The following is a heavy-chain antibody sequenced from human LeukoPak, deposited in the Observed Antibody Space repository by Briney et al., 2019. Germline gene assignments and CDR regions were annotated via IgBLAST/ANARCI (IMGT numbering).Heavy chain of an antibody. CDR3: ARWGVAAAGTGYFDY. D-gene: IGHD6-13*01. J-gene: IGHJ4*02. Sequence: GGSLRLSCAASGFTFSSYAMHWVRQAPGKGLEWVAVISYDGSNKYYADSVKGRFTISRDNSKNTLYLQMNSLRAEDTAVYYCARWGVAAAGTGYFDYWGQGTLVTVSS. V-gene: IGHV3-30*07. CDR1: GFTFSSYA. CDR2: ISYDGSNK.